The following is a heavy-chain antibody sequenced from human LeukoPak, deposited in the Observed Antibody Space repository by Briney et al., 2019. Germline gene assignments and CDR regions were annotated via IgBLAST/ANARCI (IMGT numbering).Heavy chain of an antibody. J-gene: IGHJ4*02. CDR2: VSYSGST. CDR1: GGSISSYY. V-gene: IGHV4-59*01. Sequence: SETLSLTCSVFGGSISSYYWSWVRQPPGKGLEWIGYVSYSGSTDYNPSLKSRVIISIDTSKTQFSLRLRSVTAADTAVYYCARENDRYGRIDYWGQGTQVTVSS. D-gene: IGHD5-18*01. CDR3: ARENDRYGRIDY.